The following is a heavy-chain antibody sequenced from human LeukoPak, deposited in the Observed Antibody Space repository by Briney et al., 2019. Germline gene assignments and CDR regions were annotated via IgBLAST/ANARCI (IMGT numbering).Heavy chain of an antibody. CDR1: GFPFSSYG. J-gene: IGHJ4*02. CDR3: AKDLTELTLALNC. V-gene: IGHV3-30*18. D-gene: IGHD3-9*01. CDR2: ISNDGTRK. Sequence: PGGSLRLSCAAPGFPFSSYGMAWVRQAPGKGLEWMAVISNDGTRKYYADSVKGRFTISRDNSKNTLYLQMNSLRVEDMAVYYCAKDLTELTLALNCWGQGTLVSVSS.